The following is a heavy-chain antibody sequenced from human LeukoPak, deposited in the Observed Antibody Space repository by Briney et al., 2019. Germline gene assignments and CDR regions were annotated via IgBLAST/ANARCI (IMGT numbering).Heavy chain of an antibody. CDR1: GFTFSSYG. D-gene: IGHD3-9*01. Sequence: VGSLRLSCAASGFTFSSYGMHWVRQAPGKVLEWVAVIWYDGSNKYYADSVKGRFTISRDNAKNSLYLQMNSLRAEDTALYYCARARSTGYYVADYWGQGTLVTVSS. J-gene: IGHJ4*02. V-gene: IGHV3-33*01. CDR3: ARARSTGYYVADY. CDR2: IWYDGSNK.